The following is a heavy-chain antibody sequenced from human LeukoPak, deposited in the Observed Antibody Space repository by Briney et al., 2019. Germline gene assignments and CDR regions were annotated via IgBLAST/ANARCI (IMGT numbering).Heavy chain of an antibody. V-gene: IGHV5-51*01. D-gene: IGHD4-17*01. J-gene: IGHJ3*02. CDR1: GYSFTNYW. Sequence: GESLKISCKGSGYSFTNYWIGWVRQMPGKGLEWIGIIYPGDSHTRYSPSFQGQVTISADKSISTASLQWSSLKASDTAIYYCTRDYGDYVGAFDIWGQGTMVTVSS. CDR3: TRDYGDYVGAFDI. CDR2: IYPGDSHT.